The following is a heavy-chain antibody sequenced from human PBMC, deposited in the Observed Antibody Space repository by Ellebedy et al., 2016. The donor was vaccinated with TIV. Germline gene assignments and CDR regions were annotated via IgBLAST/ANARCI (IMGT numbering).Heavy chain of an antibody. CDR2: ISSTGSRT. Sequence: PGGSLRLSCAASGFTFSSYWMSWVRQAPGKGLEWVSTISSTGSRTYYADSVEGRFIISRDNSKKTLYLQMNSLRAEDTAVYYCAKGRGGGSDTSAPRYYFDYWGLGTLVTVSS. V-gene: IGHV3-23*01. CDR1: GFTFSSYW. CDR3: AKGRGGGSDTSAPRYYFDY. D-gene: IGHD3-10*01. J-gene: IGHJ4*02.